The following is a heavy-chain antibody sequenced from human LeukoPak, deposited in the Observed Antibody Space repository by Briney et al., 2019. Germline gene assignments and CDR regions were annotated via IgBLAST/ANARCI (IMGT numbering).Heavy chain of an antibody. V-gene: IGHV1-46*01. CDR3: ARVSPSLVSPEMDY. CDR1: GYTFTSYY. J-gene: IGHJ4*02. Sequence: ASVKVSCKASGYTFTSYYMHWVRQAPGQGLGWWEKINPSGGSTSYAQKFQGRVTMTRDTSTSTVYMELSSLRSEDTAVYYCARVSPSLVSPEMDYWGQGTLVTVSS. CDR2: INPSGGST.